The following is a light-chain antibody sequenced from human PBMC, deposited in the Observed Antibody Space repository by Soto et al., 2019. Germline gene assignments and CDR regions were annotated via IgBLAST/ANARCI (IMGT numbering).Light chain of an antibody. V-gene: IGKV1-5*01. Sequence: DIQLTQSPSTLSASVGDRVTITCRASQSVTDWLAWYQQKPGKAPKLLLYDASSLQSGVPSRFSGSGSGTEFSLTISSLQPDDFATYYCQQYYRSCTFGQGTKVEIK. J-gene: IGKJ2*02. CDR2: DAS. CDR1: QSVTDW. CDR3: QQYYRSCT.